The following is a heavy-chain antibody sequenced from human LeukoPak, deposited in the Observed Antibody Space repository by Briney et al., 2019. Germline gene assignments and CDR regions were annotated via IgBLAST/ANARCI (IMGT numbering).Heavy chain of an antibody. CDR1: GFTFSSYD. V-gene: IGHV3-30*02. CDR3: ARDLVGATDLNGY. Sequence: GGSLRLSCAASGFTFSSYDMHWVRQAPGKGLEWVAFIRYDGSNKYYADSVKGRFTISRDNSKNTLYLQMNSLRAEDTAVYYCARDLVGATDLNGYWGQGTLVTVSS. J-gene: IGHJ4*02. CDR2: IRYDGSNK. D-gene: IGHD1-26*01.